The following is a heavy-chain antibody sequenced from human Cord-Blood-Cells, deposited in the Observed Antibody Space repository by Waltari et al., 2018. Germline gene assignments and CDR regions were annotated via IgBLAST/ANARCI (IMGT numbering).Heavy chain of an antibody. V-gene: IGHV4-39*01. CDR2: IYYSGST. CDR3: ARPRYSSSWYVDY. Sequence: QLQLQESGPGLVKPSETLSLTCTVSGGSISSSSYYWGCIRQPPGKGLEWIGSIYYSGSTYYNPSLKSRVTISVDTSKNQFSLKLSSVTAADTAVYYCARPRYSSSWYVDYWGQGTLVTVSS. CDR1: GGSISSSSYY. J-gene: IGHJ4*02. D-gene: IGHD6-13*01.